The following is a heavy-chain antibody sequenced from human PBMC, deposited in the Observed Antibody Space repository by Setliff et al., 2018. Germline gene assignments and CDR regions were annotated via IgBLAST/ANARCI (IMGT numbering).Heavy chain of an antibody. V-gene: IGHV3-7*01. Sequence: GGSLRLSCVASGFTFSRYWMSWVRQAPGKGLEWVANIKQDGSEKYYVDSVKGRFTISRDNAKNSLYLQMNSLRAEETAVYYCARDGGEYWGQGTLVTVSS. J-gene: IGHJ4*02. CDR3: ARDGGEY. CDR2: IKQDGSEK. CDR1: GFTFSRYW. D-gene: IGHD3-16*01.